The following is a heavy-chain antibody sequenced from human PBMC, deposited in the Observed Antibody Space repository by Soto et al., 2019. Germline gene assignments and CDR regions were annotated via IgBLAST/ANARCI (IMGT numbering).Heavy chain of an antibody. CDR3: AKEGSWGLKALMDV. Sequence: HHGGSLRLSCAASGFTFSSYGMHWVRQAPGKGLEWVAVISYDGSNKYYADSVKGRFTISRDNSKNTLYLQMNSLRAEDTAVYYCAKEGSWGLKALMDVWGKGTTVTVSS. D-gene: IGHD7-27*01. CDR2: ISYDGSNK. J-gene: IGHJ6*03. V-gene: IGHV3-30*18. CDR1: GFTFSSYG.